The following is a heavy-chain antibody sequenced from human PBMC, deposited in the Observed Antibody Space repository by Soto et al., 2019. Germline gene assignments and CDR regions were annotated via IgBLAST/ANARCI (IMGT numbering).Heavy chain of an antibody. CDR1: GFTFSSYS. CDR2: ISSSSSTI. V-gene: IGHV3-48*01. Sequence: GESLKISCAASGFTFSSYSMNWVRQAPGKGLEWVSYISSSSSTIYYADSVKGRFTISRDNAKNSLYLQMNSLRAEDTAVYYCARDLNPKYCSSTSCYSAYGMDVWGQGTTVTVSS. D-gene: IGHD2-2*01. J-gene: IGHJ6*02. CDR3: ARDLNPKYCSSTSCYSAYGMDV.